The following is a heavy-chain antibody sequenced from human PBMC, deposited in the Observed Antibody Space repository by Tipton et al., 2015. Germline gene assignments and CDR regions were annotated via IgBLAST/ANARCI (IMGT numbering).Heavy chain of an antibody. CDR3: ARDLEHGMDV. D-gene: IGHD5-24*01. Sequence: TLSLTCTVSGGSISSSDYYWVWLRQPPGMGLECIGTIYYSGSTYYNPSLKSRVTISVDTSKNQFSLSLTSVTAADTAIYYCARDLEHGMDVWGQGTTVTVSS. V-gene: IGHV4-39*07. CDR2: IYYSGST. J-gene: IGHJ6*02. CDR1: GGSISSSDYY.